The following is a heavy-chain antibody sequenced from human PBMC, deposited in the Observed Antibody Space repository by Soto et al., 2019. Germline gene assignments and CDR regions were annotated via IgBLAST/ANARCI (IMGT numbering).Heavy chain of an antibody. V-gene: IGHV6-1*01. CDR3: AQGRAYSSSAFDY. J-gene: IGHJ4*02. D-gene: IGHD6-6*01. Sequence: SQRLSLTCAISGDIVSSNSAAWKCIRLSPSRGLEWLGRTYYRSKWYNDYAVSVKSRITINPYTSKKQFSLQMNAVTPEAMAVYYWAQGRAYSSSAFDYWGKGTPVNASS. CDR2: TYYRSKWYN. CDR1: GDIVSSNSAA.